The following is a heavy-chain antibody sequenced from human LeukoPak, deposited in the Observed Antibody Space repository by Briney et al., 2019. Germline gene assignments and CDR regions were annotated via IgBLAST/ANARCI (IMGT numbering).Heavy chain of an antibody. CDR3: AKDKYYYDSSGYYDY. CDR1: GFTFSSYG. D-gene: IGHD3-22*01. CDR2: IWYDGSNK. J-gene: IGHJ4*02. V-gene: IGHV3-33*06. Sequence: QSGGSLRLSCAASGFTFSSYGMHWVRQAPGKGLEWVAVIWYDGSNKYYADSVKGRFTISRDNSKNTLYLQMNSLRAEDTAVYYCAKDKYYYDSSGYYDYWGQGTRVTVSS.